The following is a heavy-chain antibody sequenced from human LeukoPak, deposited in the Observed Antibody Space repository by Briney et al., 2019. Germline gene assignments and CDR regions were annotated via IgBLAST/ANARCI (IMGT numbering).Heavy chain of an antibody. J-gene: IGHJ4*02. Sequence: GGSLRLSCAASGFSFSNAWMTWVRQAPGKGLEWVGRIKSKTDGGATDYAASVKGRFTISRDDSKNTLYLLMNSLKTDDTAVYYCTRDPVYGDLHGYWGQGTLVTVSS. CDR3: TRDPVYGDLHGY. D-gene: IGHD4-17*01. V-gene: IGHV3-15*01. CDR2: IKSKTDGGAT. CDR1: GFSFSNAW.